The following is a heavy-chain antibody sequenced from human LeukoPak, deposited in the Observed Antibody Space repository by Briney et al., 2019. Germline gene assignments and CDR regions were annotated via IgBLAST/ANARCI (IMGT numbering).Heavy chain of an antibody. D-gene: IGHD6-13*01. CDR2: IRRRAFGETA. Sequence: GGSLRLSCTASGFTFGDYAVSWVRRAPGRGLEWVGLIRRRAFGETADYAASVKGRFTISRDDSKSIAYLQMNSLKTEDTTVYYCTREGAAAAYGMDVWGQGTTVTVSS. J-gene: IGHJ6*02. V-gene: IGHV3-49*04. CDR1: GFTFGDYA. CDR3: TREGAAAAYGMDV.